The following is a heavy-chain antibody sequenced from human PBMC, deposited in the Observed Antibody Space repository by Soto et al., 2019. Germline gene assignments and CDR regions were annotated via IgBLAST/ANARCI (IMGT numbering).Heavy chain of an antibody. CDR1: GFTFDTYW. Sequence: EVLLVESGGGLVQPGGSLRLSCAASGFTFDTYWITWVRQAPGQGLEWVASIKRGGDAKLYVDSVQGRFVISRDDGKKSVSLQMDSLTAEDTATYYCVGRSGWIFDYWGQGTLVTVSS. CDR2: IKRGGDAK. CDR3: VGRSGWIFDY. V-gene: IGHV3-7*03. J-gene: IGHJ4*02. D-gene: IGHD6-19*01.